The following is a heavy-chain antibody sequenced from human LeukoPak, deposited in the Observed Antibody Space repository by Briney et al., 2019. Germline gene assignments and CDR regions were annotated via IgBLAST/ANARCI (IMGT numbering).Heavy chain of an antibody. D-gene: IGHD5-18*01. V-gene: IGHV3-23*01. CDR1: GFTFSIYA. J-gene: IGHJ4*02. CDR3: AKGNGYSYGRYYFDY. Sequence: GGSLRVSCADSGFTFSIYAMGWVRQAPGKGLEWVSAITASGGNTYYADSVKGRFTISRDNSKNTLYLQVNSLRAEDTAVYYCAKGNGYSYGRYYFDYWGQGTLVTVSS. CDR2: ITASGGNT.